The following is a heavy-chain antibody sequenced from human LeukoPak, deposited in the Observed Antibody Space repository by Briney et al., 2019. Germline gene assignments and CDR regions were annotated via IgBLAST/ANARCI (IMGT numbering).Heavy chain of an antibody. J-gene: IGHJ4*02. CDR3: ARDANRSYDY. Sequence: PGRSLRLSCAASGFTFSSYAMHWVRQAPGKGLEWVSYISSSSSTIYYADSVKGRFTISRDNAKNSLYLQMNSLRAEDTAVYYCARDANRSYDYWGQGTLVTVSS. V-gene: IGHV3-48*04. CDR1: GFTFSSYA. CDR2: ISSSSSTI. D-gene: IGHD1-14*01.